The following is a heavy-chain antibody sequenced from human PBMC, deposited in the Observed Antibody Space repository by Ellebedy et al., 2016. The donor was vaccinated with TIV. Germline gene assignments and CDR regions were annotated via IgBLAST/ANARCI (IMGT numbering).Heavy chain of an antibody. CDR3: ATGSSSSLYWYFDL. J-gene: IGHJ2*01. CDR2: FDPEDGET. D-gene: IGHD6-13*01. V-gene: IGHV1-24*01. Sequence: ASVKVSXKVSGYTLTELSMHWVRQAPGKGLEWMGGFDPEDGETIYAQKFQGRVTMTEDTSTDTAYMELSSLRSEDTAVYYCATGSSSSLYWYFDLWGRGTLVTVSS. CDR1: GYTLTELS.